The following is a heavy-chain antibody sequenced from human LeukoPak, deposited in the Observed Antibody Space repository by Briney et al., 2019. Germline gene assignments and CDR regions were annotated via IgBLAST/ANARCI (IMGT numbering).Heavy chain of an antibody. J-gene: IGHJ4*02. Sequence: GGSLRLSCAASGFTFSSYGMHWVRQAPGKGLEWVAVISYDGSNKYYADSVKGRFTISRDNSKNTLYLQMNSLRAEDTAVYYCAKDRSGRYFDYWGQGTLVTVSS. V-gene: IGHV3-30*18. CDR1: GFTFSSYG. D-gene: IGHD3-10*01. CDR3: AKDRSGRYFDY. CDR2: ISYDGSNK.